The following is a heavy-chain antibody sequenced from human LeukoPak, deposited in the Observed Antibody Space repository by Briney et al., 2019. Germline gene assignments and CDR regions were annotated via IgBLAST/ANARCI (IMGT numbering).Heavy chain of an antibody. CDR2: IIPILGIA. Sequence: SVKVSFKASGGTVTSYTISWVRHAPRQGLEWLGRIIPILGIANYAQKFQGRVTINADKSTSTAYIELSSLKAEDTDGDFCARGVPATYYFDYWGQGTMVSVSS. CDR3: ARGVPATYYFDY. V-gene: IGHV1-69*02. CDR1: GGTVTSYT. J-gene: IGHJ4*02. D-gene: IGHD2-2*01.